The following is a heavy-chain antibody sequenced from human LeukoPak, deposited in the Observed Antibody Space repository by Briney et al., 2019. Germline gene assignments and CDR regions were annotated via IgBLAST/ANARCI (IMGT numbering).Heavy chain of an antibody. D-gene: IGHD3-22*01. CDR3: AKAEHYYDTRGDY. CDR1: GFTFSSYG. Sequence: GGSLRLSCAASGFTFSSYGMGWVRQAPGKGLEWVSGISGSGDSTYYADSVKGRFTISRDNSKNTLYLQMNSLRAEDTALYYCAKAEHYYDTRGDYWGQGTLVTVSS. V-gene: IGHV3-23*01. CDR2: ISGSGDST. J-gene: IGHJ4*02.